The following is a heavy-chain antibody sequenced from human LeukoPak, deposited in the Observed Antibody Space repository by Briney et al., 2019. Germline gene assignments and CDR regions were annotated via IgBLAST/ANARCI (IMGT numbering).Heavy chain of an antibody. D-gene: IGHD3-22*01. V-gene: IGHV3-7*01. Sequence: PGGSLRLSCAASGFTFSIHWMSWVRQAPGKGLEWVANMKQDGSEKYYVDSVKGRFTVSRDNAKNLLWLQMNSLRAEDTAVYYCASWDYDSLRPPMDVWGQGTTVTVSS. CDR2: MKQDGSEK. CDR3: ASWDYDSLRPPMDV. CDR1: GFTFSIHW. J-gene: IGHJ6*02.